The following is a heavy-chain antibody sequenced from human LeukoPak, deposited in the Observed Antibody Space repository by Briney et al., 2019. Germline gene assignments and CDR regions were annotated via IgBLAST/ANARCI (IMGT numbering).Heavy chain of an antibody. CDR1: GFTFSDYY. V-gene: IGHV3-11*04. CDR2: ISSSGSTI. Sequence: GRSLRLSCAASGFTFSDYYMSWIRQAPGKGLEWVSYISSSGSTIYYADSVKGRFTISRDNAKNSLYLQMNSLRAEDTAVYYCAISAYYDFWSGYYHYLTPTDFGRWGQGTLVTVSS. J-gene: IGHJ4*02. D-gene: IGHD3-3*01. CDR3: AISAYYDFWSGYYHYLTPTDFGR.